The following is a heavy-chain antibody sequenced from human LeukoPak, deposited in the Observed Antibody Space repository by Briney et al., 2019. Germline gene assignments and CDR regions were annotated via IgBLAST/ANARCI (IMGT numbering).Heavy chain of an antibody. V-gene: IGHV4-59*01. Sequence: KPSETLSLTCTVSGGSISSYYWSWIRQPPGKGLEWIGYVYYTGSTNYNPSLKSRLTISLDTSKNQFSLKLSSVTAADTAVYYCAREPGYCSGGSCFGVYAFDIWGQGTMVTVSS. D-gene: IGHD2-15*01. J-gene: IGHJ3*02. CDR1: GGSISSYY. CDR2: VYYTGST. CDR3: AREPGYCSGGSCFGVYAFDI.